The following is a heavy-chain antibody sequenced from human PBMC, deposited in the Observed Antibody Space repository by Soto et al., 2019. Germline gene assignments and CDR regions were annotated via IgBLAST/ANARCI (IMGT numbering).Heavy chain of an antibody. V-gene: IGHV3-23*01. CDR2: ISGSGGNT. Sequence: PGGSLRLSCAASGFTLSHYWMHWVRQAPGKGLEWVSSISGSGGNTYYADSVKGRFTVSRDNSENTLYLQMNSLRVEDTAIYYCAKRGPLGFCTSTSCYAFDYWGPGALVTVSS. CDR3: AKRGPLGFCTSTSCYAFDY. CDR1: GFTLSHYW. D-gene: IGHD2-2*01. J-gene: IGHJ4*02.